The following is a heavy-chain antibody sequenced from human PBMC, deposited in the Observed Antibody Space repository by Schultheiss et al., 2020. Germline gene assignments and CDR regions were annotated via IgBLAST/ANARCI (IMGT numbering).Heavy chain of an antibody. J-gene: IGHJ4*02. Sequence: GGSLRLSCAASGFTFSSYAMHWVRQAPGKGLEWVAVIWYDGSNKYYADSVKGRFTISRDNAKNSLYLQMNSLRAEDTAVYYCAKVYPRFDYWGQGTLVTVSS. CDR1: GFTFSSYA. CDR2: IWYDGSNK. V-gene: IGHV3-33*03. D-gene: IGHD2/OR15-2a*01. CDR3: AKVYPRFDY.